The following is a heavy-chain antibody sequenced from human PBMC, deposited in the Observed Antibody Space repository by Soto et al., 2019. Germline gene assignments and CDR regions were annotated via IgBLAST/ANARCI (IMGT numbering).Heavy chain of an antibody. Sequence: GASVKVSCKVSGYTLTELSMHWVRQAPGKGLEWMGGFDPEDGETIYAQKFQGRVTMTEDTSTDTAYMELSSLRSEDTAVYYCATTYTYGPRINWFDPWGQGTLVTVPS. J-gene: IGHJ5*02. CDR3: ATTYTYGPRINWFDP. D-gene: IGHD5-18*01. V-gene: IGHV1-24*01. CDR1: GYTLTELS. CDR2: FDPEDGET.